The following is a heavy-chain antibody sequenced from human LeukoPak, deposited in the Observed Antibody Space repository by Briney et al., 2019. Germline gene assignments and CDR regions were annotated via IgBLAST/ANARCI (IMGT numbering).Heavy chain of an antibody. CDR2: ISYSGNT. J-gene: IGHJ4*02. CDR3: AREEAGRGSSPFDY. D-gene: IGHD6-6*01. V-gene: IGHV4-59*11. CDR1: GGSIGRHY. Sequence: PSETLSLTCTVSGGSIGRHYWSWIRQPPGKGLEWIGYISYSGNTKYNPSLKSRVTISLDTSKDQFSLRLSSVTPADTAVYYCAREEAGRGSSPFDYWGQGTLVTVSS.